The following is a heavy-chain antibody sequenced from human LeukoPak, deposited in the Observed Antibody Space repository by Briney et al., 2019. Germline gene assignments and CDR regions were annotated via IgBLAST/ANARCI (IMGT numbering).Heavy chain of an antibody. D-gene: IGHD1-26*01. CDR2: IYHSGST. CDR1: GYSISSGYY. CDR3: ARERGRLIVGTTGTFDY. Sequence: SETLSLTCTVSGYSISSGYYWGWIRQPPGKGLEWIGSIYHSGSTYYNPSLKSRVTISVDTSKNQFSLKLSSVTAADTAVYYCARERGRLIVGTTGTFDYWGQGTLVTVSS. V-gene: IGHV4-38-2*02. J-gene: IGHJ4*02.